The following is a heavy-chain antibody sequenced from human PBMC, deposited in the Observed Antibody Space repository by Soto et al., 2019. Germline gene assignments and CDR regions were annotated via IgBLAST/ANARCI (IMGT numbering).Heavy chain of an antibody. CDR1: GYTFTSYA. V-gene: IGHV1-3*01. CDR2: INAGNGNT. CDR3: ARDLGGWPDY. J-gene: IGHJ4*02. D-gene: IGHD2-15*01. Sequence: GASVEVCCKASGYTFTSYAMQWVRQAPGQRLEWMGWINAGNGNTKYSQKFQGRVTITRDTSAGTAYMELSSLRSEDTAVYYCARDLGGWPDYWGQGTLVTVSS.